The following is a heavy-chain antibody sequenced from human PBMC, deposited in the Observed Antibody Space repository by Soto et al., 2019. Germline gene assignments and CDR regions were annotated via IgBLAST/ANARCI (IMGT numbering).Heavy chain of an antibody. J-gene: IGHJ6*02. CDR3: ARGETVRGVIYYYGMDV. Sequence: SETLSLTCAVYGGSFSGYYWSWIRQPPGKGLEWIGEINHSGSTNYNPSLKSRVTISVDTSKNQFSLKLSSVTAADTAVYYCARGETVRGVIYYYGMDVWGQGTTVTVSS. V-gene: IGHV4-34*01. CDR2: INHSGST. D-gene: IGHD3-10*01. CDR1: GGSFSGYY.